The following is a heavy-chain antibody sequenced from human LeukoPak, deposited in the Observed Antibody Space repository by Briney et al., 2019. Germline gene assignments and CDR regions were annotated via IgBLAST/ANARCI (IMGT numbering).Heavy chain of an antibody. CDR3: ARRRTNYYYHYGMDV. CDR1: GSTFKDYW. CDR2: IKSDGSST. V-gene: IGHV3-74*01. J-gene: IGHJ6*02. Sequence: PGGSLRLSCAASGSTFKDYWMHWVRQAPGKGLVWVSRIKSDGSSTSYADSVKGRFTISRDNAKNTLYLQMKSLRAEDSGVYYCARRRTNYYYHYGMDVWGQGTTVTVSS.